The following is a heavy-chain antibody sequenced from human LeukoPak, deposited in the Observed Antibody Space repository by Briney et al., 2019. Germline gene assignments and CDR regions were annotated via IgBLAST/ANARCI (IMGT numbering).Heavy chain of an antibody. D-gene: IGHD2-2*02. J-gene: IGHJ4*02. CDR2: INPNSGGT. Sequence: ASVKVSCKASGYTFTGYYMHWVRQAPGQGLEWMGWINPNSGGTNYAQKFQGRVTMTRDTSISTAYMELSRLRSDDTAVYYCAREHAGAPAAIDYWGQGTLVTVSS. CDR3: AREHAGAPAAIDY. CDR1: GYTFTGYY. V-gene: IGHV1-2*02.